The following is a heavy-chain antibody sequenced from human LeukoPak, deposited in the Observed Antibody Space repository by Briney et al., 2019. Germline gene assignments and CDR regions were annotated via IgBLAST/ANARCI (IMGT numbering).Heavy chain of an antibody. J-gene: IGHJ6*02. CDR1: GGTFSSYA. CDR2: IIPIFGTA. D-gene: IGHD2-2*01. CDR3: ARDHCSSTSCYLNYGMDV. V-gene: IGHV1-69*13. Sequence: SVTVSCTASGGTFSSYAISWVRQAPGQGLEWMGGIIPIFGTANYAQKFQGRVTITADESTSTAYMELSSLRSEDTAVYYCARDHCSSTSCYLNYGMDVWGQGTTVTVSS.